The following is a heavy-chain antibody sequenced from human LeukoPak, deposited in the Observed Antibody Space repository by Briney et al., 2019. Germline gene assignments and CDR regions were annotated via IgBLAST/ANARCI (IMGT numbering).Heavy chain of an antibody. CDR1: GFTFDDYA. Sequence: GGSLRLSCAASGFTFDDYAMHWVRQAPGKGLEWVSLISGDGGSTYYADSVKGRFTISRDNSKNSLYLRMNSLRTEDTALYYCAQGDGYNPYFDYWGQGTLVTVPS. J-gene: IGHJ4*02. D-gene: IGHD5-24*01. V-gene: IGHV3-43*02. CDR3: AQGDGYNPYFDY. CDR2: ISGDGGST.